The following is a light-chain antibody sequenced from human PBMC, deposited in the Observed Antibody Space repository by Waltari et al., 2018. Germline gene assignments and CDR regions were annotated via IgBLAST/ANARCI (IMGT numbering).Light chain of an antibody. CDR1: QGVSYW. V-gene: IGKV1-12*01. CDR2: HAS. Sequence: DIQMTQSPSSVSASVVDRVTITCRASQGVSYWLAWYQQKAGKAPKLLIFHASSLESGVPSRFSGSGSGTEFNLTISSLQPEDFATYFCQQANSFPRTFGQGTKVEI. CDR3: QQANSFPRT. J-gene: IGKJ1*01.